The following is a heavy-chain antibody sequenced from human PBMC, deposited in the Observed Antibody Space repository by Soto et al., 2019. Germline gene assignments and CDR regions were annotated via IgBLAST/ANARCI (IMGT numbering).Heavy chain of an antibody. J-gene: IGHJ6*03. Sequence: ASVKVSCKVSGYTLTELSMHWVRQAPGKGLEWMGGFDPEDGETIYAQKFQGRVTMTEDTSTDTAYMGLSSLRSEDTAVYYCATVNSSSWYRYYYYYMDVWGKGTTVTVSS. D-gene: IGHD6-13*01. CDR2: FDPEDGET. CDR1: GYTLTELS. V-gene: IGHV1-24*01. CDR3: ATVNSSSWYRYYYYYMDV.